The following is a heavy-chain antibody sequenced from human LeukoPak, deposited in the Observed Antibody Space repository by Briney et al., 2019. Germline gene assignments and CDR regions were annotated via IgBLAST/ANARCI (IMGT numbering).Heavy chain of an antibody. V-gene: IGHV3-33*06. D-gene: IGHD7-27*01. CDR3: AKGKGQNWDPFDY. CDR1: GFTFSNYG. CDR2: IWFDGSDK. Sequence: GGSLRPSCAASGFTFSNYGMHWVRQAPGKGLEWVAVIWFDGSDKYYADSVKGRFTISRDNSKNTLYLQMSSLRAEDTALYYCAKGKGQNWDPFDYWGQGTLVTVSS. J-gene: IGHJ4*02.